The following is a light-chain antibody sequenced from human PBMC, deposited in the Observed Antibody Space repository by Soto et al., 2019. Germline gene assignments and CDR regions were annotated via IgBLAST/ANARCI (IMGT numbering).Light chain of an antibody. CDR3: QQRSNWLTWT. CDR1: QSVSSY. CDR2: DAS. V-gene: IGKV3-11*01. Sequence: EIVLTQSPATLSLSPWERATLSCMASQSVSSYLAWYQQKPGQAPRLLIYDASNRATGIPARFSGSGSGTDFTLTISSLEPEDFAVYYCQQRSNWLTWTFGQGTKVDIK. J-gene: IGKJ1*01.